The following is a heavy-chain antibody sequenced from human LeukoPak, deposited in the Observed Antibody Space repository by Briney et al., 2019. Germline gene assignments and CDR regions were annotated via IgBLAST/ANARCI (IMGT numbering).Heavy chain of an antibody. CDR2: INPNSGVT. J-gene: IGHJ6*03. Sequence: VASVKVSCKASGYTFTGYYIHWVRQAPGQGLVWMAWINPNSGVTNHAQKFQGRVTITRDTSINTAYLDLSDLRSDDSAVYYCARSLPDYYYYMDVWGKGTTVTVSS. V-gene: IGHV1-2*02. CDR3: ARSLPDYYYYMDV. CDR1: GYTFTGYY.